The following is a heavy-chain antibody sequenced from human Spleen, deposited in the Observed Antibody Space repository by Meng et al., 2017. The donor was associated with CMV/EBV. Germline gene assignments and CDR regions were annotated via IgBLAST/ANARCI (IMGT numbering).Heavy chain of an antibody. D-gene: IGHD6-19*01. J-gene: IGHJ5*02. CDR3: ARDLTGYSSGWYNWFDP. CDR1: GGSISSGSYY. V-gene: IGHV4-61*02. CDR2: IYTSGST. Sequence: HLQESAPCLGKHSQTLSLTRPVSGGSISSGSYYWSWIRQPAGKGLEWIGRIYTSGSTNYNPSLKSRVTISVDTSKNQFSLKLSSVTAADTAVYYCARDLTGYSSGWYNWFDPWGQGTLVTVSS.